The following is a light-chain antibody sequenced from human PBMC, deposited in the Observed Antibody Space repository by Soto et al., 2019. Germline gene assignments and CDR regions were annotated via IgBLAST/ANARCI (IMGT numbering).Light chain of an antibody. CDR1: SSDIGSYNY. J-gene: IGLJ1*01. CDR2: EVR. V-gene: IGLV2-14*01. CDR3: SSYAGNNNLYV. Sequence: QSVLPQPASVSGSPGQSITISCTGTSSDIGSYNYVAWYQQFPGKTPKLIIYEVRNRPSGVSFRFSGSKSGNTASLTISGLQAEDEADYYCSSYAGNNNLYVFGTGTKVTVL.